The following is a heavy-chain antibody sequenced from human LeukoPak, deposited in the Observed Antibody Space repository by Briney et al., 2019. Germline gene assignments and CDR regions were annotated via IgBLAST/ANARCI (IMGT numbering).Heavy chain of an antibody. CDR3: ARDSIAAAGFEYFQH. V-gene: IGHV3-30-3*01. Sequence: GGSLRLSCTASRFAFSSYAMHWVRQAPGMGLEWVAVISYDGSNKYYADSVKGRFTISRDNSKNTLYLQMNSLRAEDTAVYYCARDSIAAAGFEYFQHWGQGTLVTVSS. D-gene: IGHD6-13*01. J-gene: IGHJ1*01. CDR2: ISYDGSNK. CDR1: RFAFSSYA.